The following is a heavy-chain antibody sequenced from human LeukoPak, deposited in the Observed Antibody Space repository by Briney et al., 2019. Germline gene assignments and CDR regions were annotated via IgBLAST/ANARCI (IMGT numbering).Heavy chain of an antibody. CDR1: GFTFRSYW. D-gene: IGHD6-19*01. CDR3: ARLYSSGWYRTDY. CDR2: IKHDGREK. Sequence: GGSLRLSCAASGFTFRSYWMSWVRQAPGKGLEWVANIKHDGREKYYVDSVKGRFTISRDNAKNSLYLQMNSLRVEDTAVYYCARLYSSGWYRTDYWGQGTLVTVSS. J-gene: IGHJ4*02. V-gene: IGHV3-7*01.